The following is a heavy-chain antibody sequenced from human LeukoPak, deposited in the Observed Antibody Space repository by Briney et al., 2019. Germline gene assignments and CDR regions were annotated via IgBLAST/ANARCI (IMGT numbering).Heavy chain of an antibody. CDR3: ARGRTVFGVVIIPSDAFDI. Sequence: SETLSLTCTVSGGSISSGSYYWNWIRQPAGKGLEWIGRIYTGGNTNYNPSLKGRVTISLDTSENQFSLKLSSVTAADTAVYYCARGRTVFGVVIIPSDAFDIWGQGTMVTVSS. CDR1: GGSISSGSYY. J-gene: IGHJ3*02. CDR2: IYTGGNT. V-gene: IGHV4-61*02. D-gene: IGHD3-3*01.